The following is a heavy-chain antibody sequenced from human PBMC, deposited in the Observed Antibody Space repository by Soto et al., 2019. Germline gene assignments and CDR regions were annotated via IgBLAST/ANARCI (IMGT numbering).Heavy chain of an antibody. CDR1: GFTFSSYS. V-gene: IGHV3-48*04. J-gene: IGHJ5*02. Sequence: GGSLRLSCAASGFTFSSYSMNWVRQAPGKGLEWVSYISSSSSTIYYADSVKGRFTISRDIAKNSLYLQMNSLRAEDSAVYYCARDTGIAARTGNWFDAWGQGTLVTVSS. CDR3: ARDTGIAARTGNWFDA. D-gene: IGHD6-6*01. CDR2: ISSSSSTI.